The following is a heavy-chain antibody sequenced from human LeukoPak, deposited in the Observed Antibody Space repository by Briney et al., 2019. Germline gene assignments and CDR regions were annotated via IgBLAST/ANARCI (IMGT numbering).Heavy chain of an antibody. CDR1: GGTFSSYA. D-gene: IGHD5-18*01. J-gene: IGHJ4*02. V-gene: IGHV1-69*05. CDR3: ARDGGYSYAYFDY. Sequence: GSSVKVSCKASGGTFSSYAISWVRQAPGQGLEWMGGIIPIFGTANYTQKFQGRVTITTDESTSTAYMELSSLRSEDTAAYYCARDGGYSYAYFDYWGQGTLVTVSS. CDR2: IIPIFGTA.